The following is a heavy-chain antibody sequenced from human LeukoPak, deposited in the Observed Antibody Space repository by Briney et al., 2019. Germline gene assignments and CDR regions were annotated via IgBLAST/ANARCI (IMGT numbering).Heavy chain of an antibody. Sequence: PGGSLRLSCSASGFTFTSCAMSWVRQAPGEGLQWGSSITGRGATSYYADSVRGRFIISSDNSKNTLYLQMNSLRADDTAVYFCAKESTHVIGVYFDSWGQGTLVTVSS. CDR1: GFTFTSCA. V-gene: IGHV3-23*01. CDR3: AKESTHVIGVYFDS. D-gene: IGHD3-10*01. J-gene: IGHJ4*02. CDR2: ITGRGATS.